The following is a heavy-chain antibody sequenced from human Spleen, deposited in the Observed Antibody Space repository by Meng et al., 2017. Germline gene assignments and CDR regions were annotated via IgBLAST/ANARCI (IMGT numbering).Heavy chain of an antibody. CDR3: ARDGERYCSGGSCYSVVGAWV. Sequence: GESLKISCAASGFTVSSNYMSWVRQAPGKGLEWVSVIYSGGSTYYADSVKGRFTISRDNAKNSLYLQINSLRAEDTAVYYCARDGERYCSGGSCYSVVGAWVWGQGTLVTVSS. D-gene: IGHD2-15*01. V-gene: IGHV3-53*01. CDR1: GFTVSSNY. CDR2: IYSGGST. J-gene: IGHJ4*02.